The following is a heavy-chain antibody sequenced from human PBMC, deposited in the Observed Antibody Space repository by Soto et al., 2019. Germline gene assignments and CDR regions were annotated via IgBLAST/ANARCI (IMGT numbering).Heavy chain of an antibody. CDR3: ARVVRYFDTPYGMDV. CDR1: GFTFSNYA. CDR2: IGGSGSNT. V-gene: IGHV3-23*01. D-gene: IGHD3-9*01. Sequence: EGQLLESGEGLVQPGGSLKLSCAASGFTFSNYAMSWVLQAPGKGLEWVSGIGGSGSNTYYADSVKGRFTISRDNSKNTLFLQMNSLRAEDTAEYYCARVVRYFDTPYGMDVWGQGTTVTVSS. J-gene: IGHJ6*02.